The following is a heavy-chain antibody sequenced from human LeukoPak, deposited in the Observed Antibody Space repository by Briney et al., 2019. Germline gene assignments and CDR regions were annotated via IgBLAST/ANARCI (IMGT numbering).Heavy chain of an antibody. CDR2: IRYDGSNK. D-gene: IGHD4-17*01. Sequence: GGSLRLSCAASGFTFSSYGMHWVRQAPGKWLEWVAFIRYDGSNKYYADSVKGRFTISRDNSKNTLYLQMNSLRAEDTAVYYCAKVGTTVTTGLFDYWGQGTLVTVSS. CDR1: GFTFSSYG. V-gene: IGHV3-30*02. CDR3: AKVGTTVTTGLFDY. J-gene: IGHJ4*02.